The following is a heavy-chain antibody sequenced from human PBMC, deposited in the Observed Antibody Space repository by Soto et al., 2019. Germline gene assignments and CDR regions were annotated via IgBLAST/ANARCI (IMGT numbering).Heavy chain of an antibody. Sequence: QVQLVQSGAEVRKPGASVKVSCKASGYIFSGSYLHWVRRAPGQGLEWMAWINAKNGATNYAQKFRGRATVTRDTSISTTYLELSGLTSDDTAVYYCARAREDSSGWFDHWGQGTQVTVSP. CDR1: GYIFSGSY. V-gene: IGHV1-2*02. J-gene: IGHJ5*02. CDR2: INAKNGAT. D-gene: IGHD6-19*01. CDR3: ARAREDSSGWFDH.